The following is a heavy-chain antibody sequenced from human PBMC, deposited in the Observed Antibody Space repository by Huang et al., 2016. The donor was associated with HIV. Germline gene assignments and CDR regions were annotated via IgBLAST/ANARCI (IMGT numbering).Heavy chain of an antibody. CDR2: ISVYNGNT. D-gene: IGHD5-18*01. J-gene: IGHJ6*03. CDR1: GYTFSSFG. V-gene: IGHV1-18*01. CDR3: ARGGGIQLWLLGYYYMDV. Sequence: QVQLVQSGAEVKKPGASVKVSCKASGYTFSSFGISWVRQATGQGLELVGWISVYNGNTKFAQKFQGRLTMTTDTSTSTAYMELRSLRSDDTAVYYCARGGGIQLWLLGYYYMDVWGNGTTVTVSS.